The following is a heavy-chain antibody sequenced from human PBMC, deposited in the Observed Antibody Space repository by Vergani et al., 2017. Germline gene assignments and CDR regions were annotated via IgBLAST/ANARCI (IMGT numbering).Heavy chain of an antibody. V-gene: IGHV4-61*01. J-gene: IGHJ6*02. CDR2: IYYSGST. CDR1: GGSVSSGSYY. D-gene: IGHD2-21*02. Sequence: QVQLQESGPGLVKPSETLSLTCTVSGGSVSSGSYYLSWLRQPPGKGLEWIGYIYYSGSTNYNPSLKSRVNISVDTSKNQFSLKLSSVTAADTAVYYCARDASTSTVVTAGGNYYYYGMDVWGQGTTVTVSS. CDR3: ARDASTSTVVTAGGNYYYYGMDV.